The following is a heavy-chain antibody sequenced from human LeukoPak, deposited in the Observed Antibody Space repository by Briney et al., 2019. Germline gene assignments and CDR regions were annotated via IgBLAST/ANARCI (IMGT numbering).Heavy chain of an antibody. CDR1: GYTFTGYY. V-gene: IGHV1-2*02. J-gene: IGHJ3*02. D-gene: IGHD3-10*01. CDR3: ARAYITMVRGAFDI. Sequence: ASVKVSCKASGYTFTGYYMHWVRQAPGQGLEWMGWINPNSGGTNYAQKFQGRVTMTRDTSISTAYMELSRLRSDDTAVYYCARAYITMVRGAFDIWGQGTMVTVSS. CDR2: INPNSGGT.